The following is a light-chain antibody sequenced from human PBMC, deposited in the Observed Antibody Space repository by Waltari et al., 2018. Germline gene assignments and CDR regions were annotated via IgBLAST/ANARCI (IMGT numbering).Light chain of an antibody. J-gene: IGKJ5*01. Sequence: DIQLTQSPSFLSASVGDRVTITCRASQVISTFLAWYQQKPGKAPKVLIYAASTLQSGVPSRFSGSGSGTEFTLTISSLQPEDFATYYCQHLNSYPITFGQGTRLEIK. CDR2: AAS. CDR3: QHLNSYPIT. V-gene: IGKV1-9*01. CDR1: QVISTF.